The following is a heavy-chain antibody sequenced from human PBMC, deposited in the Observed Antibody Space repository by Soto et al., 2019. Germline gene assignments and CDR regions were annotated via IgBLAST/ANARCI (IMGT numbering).Heavy chain of an antibody. V-gene: IGHV3-23*01. CDR2: ISGSGGST. CDR1: GFTFSSYA. CDR3: AKGTTKDDSGDYQRPLDAFDI. D-gene: IGHD4-17*01. J-gene: IGHJ3*02. Sequence: EVQLLESGGGLVQPGGSLRLSCAASGFTFSSYAMSWVRQAPGKGLEWVSAISGSGGSTYYADSVKGRFTISRDNSKNTLYLQMKSMRAEDKAVYYCAKGTTKDDSGDYQRPLDAFDIWGQGTMVTVSS.